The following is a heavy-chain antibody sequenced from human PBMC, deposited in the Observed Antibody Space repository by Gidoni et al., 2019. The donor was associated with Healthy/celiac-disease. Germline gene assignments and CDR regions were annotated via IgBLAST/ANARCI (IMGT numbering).Heavy chain of an antibody. CDR3: ARGMRESTAFGVVKYYYYGMDV. CDR1: GFTVSTNY. V-gene: IGHV3-53*01. CDR2: IYSGGST. J-gene: IGHJ6*02. D-gene: IGHD3-3*01. Sequence: EVRLVESGGGLIQPGGSLRLSCAASGFTVSTNYMSWVRQAPGKGLEWVAVIYSGGSTYYADSVKGRFTISRDNYKNTLYLQMNSLRAEDTAVYYCARGMRESTAFGVVKYYYYGMDVWGQGTTVTVSS.